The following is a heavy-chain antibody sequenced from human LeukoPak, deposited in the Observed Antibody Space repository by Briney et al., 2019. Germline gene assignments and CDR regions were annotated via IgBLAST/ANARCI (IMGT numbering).Heavy chain of an antibody. CDR2: INPNSGGT. D-gene: IGHD2-2*01. J-gene: IGHJ6*02. V-gene: IGHV1-2*02. CDR3: ASSHCSSRSCNKNRYYGMDV. Sequence: GASVKVSCKASGGTFSSYAMHWVRQAPGQGLEWMGWINPNSGGTNYAQKFRGRVTLTRDTSISTAYMELSSLRFDDTAVYYCASSHCSSRSCNKNRYYGMDVWGQGTTVTVSS. CDR1: GGTFSSYA.